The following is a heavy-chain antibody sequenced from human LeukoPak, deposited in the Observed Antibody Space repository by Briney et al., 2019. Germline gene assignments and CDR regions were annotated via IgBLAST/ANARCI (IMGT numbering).Heavy chain of an antibody. CDR3: AKDELTVAGPGYCYYYMDV. Sequence: PGGSLRLSCAASGFTFDDYAMHWVGHAPGKGLEWVSGISWNSGSIGYADSVKGRFTISRDNSKNTLYLQMNSLRAEDTAVYYCAKDELTVAGPGYCYYYMDVWGKGTTVTVSS. D-gene: IGHD6-19*01. CDR2: ISWNSGSI. J-gene: IGHJ6*03. V-gene: IGHV3-9*01. CDR1: GFTFDDYA.